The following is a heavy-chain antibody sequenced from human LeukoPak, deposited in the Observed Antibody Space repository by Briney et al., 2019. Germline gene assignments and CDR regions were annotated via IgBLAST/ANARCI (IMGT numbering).Heavy chain of an antibody. V-gene: IGHV5-51*01. CDR3: ARRYYDILTGWPYYFDY. Sequence: GESLKISCKGSGYSFTSYWIGWVRQMPGKGLEWMGIIYPGDSDTRYSPSFQGQVTISADKSISTAYLQWSSLKASDPAMYYCARRYYDILTGWPYYFDYWGQGTLVTVSS. D-gene: IGHD3-9*01. CDR1: GYSFTSYW. CDR2: IYPGDSDT. J-gene: IGHJ4*02.